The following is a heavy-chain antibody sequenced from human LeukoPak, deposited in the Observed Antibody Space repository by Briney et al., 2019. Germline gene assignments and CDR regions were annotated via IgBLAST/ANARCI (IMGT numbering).Heavy chain of an antibody. CDR1: GFTFDDHA. J-gene: IGHJ3*02. CDR3: VKDMNSRGVGDTFDI. CDR2: ISWNSAKI. V-gene: IGHV3-9*03. Sequence: GRSLRLSCAASGFTFDDHAMHWVRQVPGKGLEWVSGISWNSAKIGYADSVKGRFTISRDNARNSLYLQMNSLRIDDMALYYCVKDMNSRGVGDTFDIWGQGTMVTVSS. D-gene: IGHD1-26*01.